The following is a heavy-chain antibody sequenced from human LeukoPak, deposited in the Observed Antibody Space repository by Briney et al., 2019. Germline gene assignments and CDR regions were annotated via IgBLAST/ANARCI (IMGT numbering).Heavy chain of an antibody. Sequence: ASVKVSCKASGYTFTSYGISWVRQAPGQGLEWMGWISAYNGNTNYAQKLQGRVTMTTDTSTSTAYMELRSLRSDDTAVYYCARDNLNSIVLMVYGRTDPMDVWGQGTTVTVSS. V-gene: IGHV1-18*01. J-gene: IGHJ6*02. CDR2: ISAYNGNT. CDR3: ARDNLNSIVLMVYGRTDPMDV. CDR1: GYTFTSYG. D-gene: IGHD2-8*01.